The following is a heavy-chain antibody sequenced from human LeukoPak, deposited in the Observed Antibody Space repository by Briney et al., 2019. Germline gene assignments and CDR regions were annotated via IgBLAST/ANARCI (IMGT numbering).Heavy chain of an antibody. D-gene: IGHD4-11*01. J-gene: IGHJ4*02. CDR2: ISGSNNDA. V-gene: IGHV3-11*06. Sequence: PGGSLRLSCAASGFTFSDNYMTWIRQAPGKGLEYVSYISGSNNDATYADSVKGRFTISRDNAKNSLYLQMNSLRAEDTAVYYCVRVARLVDYWGQGTRVTVSS. CDR1: GFTFSDNY. CDR3: VRVARLVDY.